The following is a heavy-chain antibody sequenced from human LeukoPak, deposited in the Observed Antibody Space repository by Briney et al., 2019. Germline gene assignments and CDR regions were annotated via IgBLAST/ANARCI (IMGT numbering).Heavy chain of an antibody. CDR2: IHHTGKN. J-gene: IGHJ4*02. D-gene: IGHD1-1*01. Sequence: PSETLSLTCTVSGDSITSFYWNWVRQSPEKGLGWIGYIHHTGKNYYNPSLKSRITMSVDTSRSQFFLKLSSVTAADTAVYHCAKWHERLLAFDSWGQGVLVTVSS. V-gene: IGHV4-59*01. CDR3: AKWHERLLAFDS. CDR1: GDSITSFY.